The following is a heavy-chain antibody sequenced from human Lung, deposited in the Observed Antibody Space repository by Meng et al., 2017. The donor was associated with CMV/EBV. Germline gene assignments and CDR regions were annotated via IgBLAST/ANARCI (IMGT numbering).Heavy chain of an antibody. CDR2: IKEDRLEV. V-gene: IGHV3-7*01. CDR3: ARDDIVEVPTAHWNPTPVYYYYSMDV. J-gene: IGHJ6*02. Sequence: GGSLRLSCAASGFNFRTYWMSWVRQSPGLGLEWVATIKEDRLEVYYVDSVKGRFTISRDNARNSLYLQMDSLRVEDTAVYYCARDDIVEVPTAHWNPTPVYYYYSMDVWGQGTTVTVSS. D-gene: IGHD2-2*01. CDR1: GFNFRTYW.